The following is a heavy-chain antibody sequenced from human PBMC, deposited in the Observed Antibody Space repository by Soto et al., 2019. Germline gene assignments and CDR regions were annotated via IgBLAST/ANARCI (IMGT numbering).Heavy chain of an antibody. J-gene: IGHJ3*01. V-gene: IGHV2-5*01. D-gene: IGHD3-22*01. CDR2: IYGNDDK. Sequence: SGPTLVNPTQTLTLTCTFSGFSLSSSGVGVGWIRQPPGKALEWLALIYGNDDKRYSPALQRRPTITKDTSRNQVVLTMTNMDPADTATYYCVHTRAWDRSGYRHDAFDFWGQGTKVTVSS. CDR3: VHTRAWDRSGYRHDAFDF. CDR1: GFSLSSSGVG.